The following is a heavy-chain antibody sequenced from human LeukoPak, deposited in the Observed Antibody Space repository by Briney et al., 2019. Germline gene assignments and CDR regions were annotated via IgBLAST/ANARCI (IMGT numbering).Heavy chain of an antibody. D-gene: IGHD2-15*01. Sequence: GGSLRLSCAASGFTLSNYGIHWVRQAPGKGQVWVSHIHNDGTTTTYAASVKGRFTISRDNAKNTVYLDMTGLSGEDTAVYYCARDFYGRYCTGGSCYYRNWFDPWGQGTQVTVSS. V-gene: IGHV3-74*03. CDR1: GFTLSNYG. CDR3: ARDFYGRYCTGGSCYYRNWFDP. CDR2: IHNDGTTT. J-gene: IGHJ5*02.